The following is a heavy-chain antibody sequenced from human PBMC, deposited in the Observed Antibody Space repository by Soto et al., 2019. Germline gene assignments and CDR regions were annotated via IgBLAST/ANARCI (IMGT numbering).Heavy chain of an antibody. Sequence: PGGSLRLSCVASGFIFSDYAMHWARQAPGKGLEWVALISPAGTNQYYADSAKGRFTISIDNSKNTLYLQMNSLRPEDTGLYYCARENSRISPRLFQHWGHGTLVTVSS. CDR2: ISPAGTNQ. J-gene: IGHJ1*01. D-gene: IGHD6-6*01. V-gene: IGHV3-30-3*01. CDR3: ARENSRISPRLFQH. CDR1: GFIFSDYA.